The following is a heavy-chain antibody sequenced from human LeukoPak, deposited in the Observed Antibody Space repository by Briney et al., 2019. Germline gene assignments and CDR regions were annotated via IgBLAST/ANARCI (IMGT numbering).Heavy chain of an antibody. D-gene: IGHD3-10*01. Sequence: KPSETLSLTCAVHGGSFSGYYWSWIRQPPGKGLEWIGEINHSGSTNYNPSLKSRVTISVDTSKNQFSLKLSSVTAADTAVYYCATILRVRGHQTGETNDYWGQGTLVTVSS. V-gene: IGHV4-34*01. CDR1: GGSFSGYY. CDR2: INHSGST. CDR3: ATILRVRGHQTGETNDY. J-gene: IGHJ4*02.